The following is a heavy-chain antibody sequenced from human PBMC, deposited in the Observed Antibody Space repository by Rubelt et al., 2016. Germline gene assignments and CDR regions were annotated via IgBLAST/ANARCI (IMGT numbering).Heavy chain of an antibody. CDR2: MYYSGST. V-gene: IGHV4-39*01. CDR3: ASRPRGWNFDY. J-gene: IGHJ4*02. CDR1: GGSISSSDYY. Sequence: QLQMQESGPGLVKPSETLSLTCTVSGGSISSSDYYWGWIRQTPGKGPEWIVSMYYSGSTFYNSSLKSRVTVTVDTSKNLFSWKSSSVPAADTAVYYCASRPRGWNFDYWGQGTLVTVSS. D-gene: IGHD6-19*01.